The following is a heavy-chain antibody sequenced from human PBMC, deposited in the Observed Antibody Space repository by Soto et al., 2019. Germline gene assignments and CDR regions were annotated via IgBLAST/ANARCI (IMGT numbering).Heavy chain of an antibody. CDR1: GYSFAGYW. Sequence: GETLKISCKGSGYSFAGYWIGWVRQMPGKGLDWMGVIYPSDSDTRYSPSFHGQVTISADKSISTAYLQWSSLKASDTATYFCARLPGVRGVFDGFNVWGQGTMVTVSS. CDR2: IYPSDSDT. V-gene: IGHV5-51*01. D-gene: IGHD3-10*01. J-gene: IGHJ3*01. CDR3: ARLPGVRGVFDGFNV.